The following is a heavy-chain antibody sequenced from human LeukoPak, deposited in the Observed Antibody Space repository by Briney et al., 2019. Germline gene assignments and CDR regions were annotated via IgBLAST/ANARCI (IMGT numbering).Heavy chain of an antibody. J-gene: IGHJ6*03. CDR1: AGSISSYY. CDR3: ARDMNYMDV. Sequence: SETLSLTCTVAAGSISSYYWSCIRQPPGKGLEWIGYIYYSGSTNYNPSLKSRVTISVDTSKNQFSLKLSSVTAADTAVYYCARDMNYMDVWGKGTTVTVSS. CDR2: IYYSGST. D-gene: IGHD3-16*01. V-gene: IGHV4-59*01.